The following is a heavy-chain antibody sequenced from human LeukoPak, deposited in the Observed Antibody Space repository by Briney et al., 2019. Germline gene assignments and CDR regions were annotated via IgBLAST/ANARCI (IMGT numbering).Heavy chain of an antibody. Sequence: SETLSLTCTVSGGSISPDNWTWIRQPPGKGLEYIGYIYNSGTTNYNPSLRSRVTMSVDTSKNQFSLRLSSVTAADTAIYYCARGGKYANGVCPVPTDYWGQGTLVTVSS. V-gene: IGHV4-59*01. CDR1: GGSISPDN. J-gene: IGHJ4*02. CDR3: ARGGKYANGVCPVPTDY. CDR2: IYNSGTT. D-gene: IGHD2-8*01.